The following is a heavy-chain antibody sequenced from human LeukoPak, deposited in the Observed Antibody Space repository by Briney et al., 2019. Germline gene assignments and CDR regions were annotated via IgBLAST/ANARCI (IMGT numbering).Heavy chain of an antibody. CDR2: IYYSGST. Sequence: SETLSLTCTVSGGSISSYYWSWIRQPPGKGLEWIGSIYYSGSTYYNPPLKSRATISVDTSKNQFSLKLSSVTAADAAVYFCARRSSSWYYFEDWGQGTLVTVSS. J-gene: IGHJ4*02. CDR3: ARRSSSWYYFED. V-gene: IGHV4-59*12. D-gene: IGHD6-13*01. CDR1: GGSISSYY.